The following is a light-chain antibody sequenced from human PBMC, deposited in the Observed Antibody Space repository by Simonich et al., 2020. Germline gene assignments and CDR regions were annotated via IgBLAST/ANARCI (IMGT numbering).Light chain of an antibody. CDR1: SGSVSTSYY. Sequence: QTVVTQEPSFSVSPGGTVTLTCGLSSGSVSTSYYPSWYQQTPGQAPRTPFYSTNTCSFGVPDRFSGSILGNKAALTITGAQADDESDYYCVLYMGSGIWVFGGGTKLTVL. V-gene: IGLV8-61*01. CDR3: VLYMGSGIWV. J-gene: IGLJ3*02. CDR2: STN.